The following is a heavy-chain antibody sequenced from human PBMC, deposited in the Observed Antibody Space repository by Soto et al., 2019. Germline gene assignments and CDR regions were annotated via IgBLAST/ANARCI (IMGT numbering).Heavy chain of an antibody. V-gene: IGHV4-31*03. CDR2: IYHSGST. D-gene: IGHD6-19*01. J-gene: IGHJ4*02. CDR1: GGSISSGGYF. Sequence: QVHLQESGPGLVKPSQTLSLTCTVSGGSISSGGYFWSWIRQHPGKGLEWLGYIYHSGSTYYNPSLKSRASISVDTSKNHFSLKLTSVTAADTAVYYCASRAVAGFDYWGQGILVTVSS. CDR3: ASRAVAGFDY.